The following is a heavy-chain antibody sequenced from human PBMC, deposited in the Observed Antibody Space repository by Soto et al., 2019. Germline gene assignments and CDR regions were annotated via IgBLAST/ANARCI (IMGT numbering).Heavy chain of an antibody. V-gene: IGHV3-23*01. CDR1: GFTFSSYA. Sequence: GGSLRLSCAASGFTFSSYAMSWVRQAPGKGLEWVSAISGSGGSTYYADSVKGRFTISRDNSKNTLYLQMNSLRAEDTAVYYCAKGVVVPAAPLNWFDPWGQGTLVTVSS. D-gene: IGHD2-2*01. CDR2: ISGSGGST. CDR3: AKGVVVPAAPLNWFDP. J-gene: IGHJ5*02.